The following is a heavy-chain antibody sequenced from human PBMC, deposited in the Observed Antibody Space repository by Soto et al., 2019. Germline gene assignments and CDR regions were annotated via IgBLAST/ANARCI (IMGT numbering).Heavy chain of an antibody. J-gene: IGHJ4*02. D-gene: IGHD2-15*01. Sequence: SVKVSCKASGGTFSSYAISWVRQAPGQGLEWMGGIIPIFGTANYAQKFQGRVTITADESTSTAYMELSSLRSEDTAVYYCARRTACSLTGGLQFDYCGRGSRVSVAS. CDR1: GGTFSSYA. CDR2: IIPIFGTA. V-gene: IGHV1-69*13. CDR3: ARRTACSLTGGLQFDY.